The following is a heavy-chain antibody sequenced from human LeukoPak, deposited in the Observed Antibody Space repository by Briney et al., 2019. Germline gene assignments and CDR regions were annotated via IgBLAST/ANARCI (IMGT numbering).Heavy chain of an antibody. J-gene: IGHJ4*02. Sequence: SETLSLTCTVSGDSISTYYWSWIRQPPGKGLEWIGYMYYSGSTNYNPSLKSRATISLDTPKKQFSLRLNSVTAADTAVYYCARGVAGYGPYDYWGQGTLVTVSS. V-gene: IGHV4-59*01. CDR1: GDSISTYY. CDR2: MYYSGST. CDR3: ARGVAGYGPYDY. D-gene: IGHD5-12*01.